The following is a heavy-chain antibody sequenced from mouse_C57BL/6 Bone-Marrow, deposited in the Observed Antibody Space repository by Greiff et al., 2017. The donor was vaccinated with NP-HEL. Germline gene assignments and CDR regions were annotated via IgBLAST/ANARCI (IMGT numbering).Heavy chain of an antibody. V-gene: IGHV5-17*01. Sequence: DVMLVESGGGLVKPGGSLKLSCAASGFTFSDYGMHWVRQAPEKGLEWVAYISSGSSTIYYADTVKGRFTITRDNTKNTLFLQMTSLRSEDTAVYYCARRDYYGSSYGYFDVWGTGTTVTVSS. CDR1: GFTFSDYG. CDR2: ISSGSSTI. D-gene: IGHD1-1*01. CDR3: ARRDYYGSSYGYFDV. J-gene: IGHJ1*03.